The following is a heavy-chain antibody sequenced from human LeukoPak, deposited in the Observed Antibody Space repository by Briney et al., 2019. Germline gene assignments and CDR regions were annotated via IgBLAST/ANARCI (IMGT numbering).Heavy chain of an antibody. CDR3: ARVGSGGAWFDF. D-gene: IGHD6-19*01. V-gene: IGHV4-59*01. Sequence: SETLSLTCTVSSGSITGYYWSWIRQPPGKGLEWIAYVYATGTTNYNPSLMTRATISIDTSKNQLSLTLSSLTATDTAVYYCARVGSGGAWFDFWGQGALVSISS. CDR1: SGSITGYY. CDR2: VYATGTT. J-gene: IGHJ4*02.